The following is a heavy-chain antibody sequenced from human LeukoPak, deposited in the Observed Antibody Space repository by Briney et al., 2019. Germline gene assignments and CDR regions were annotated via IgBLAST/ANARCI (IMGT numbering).Heavy chain of an antibody. CDR2: ITSSRSTM. Sequence: GGSLRLSCAASGFTFSSYSMNWVRQAPGRGLEWVSSITSSRSTMYYADSVKGRFTISRDNAKNSLYLQMNSLRAEDTAVYYCARDRNDLYCSGGSCYSSPFDYWGQGTLVTVSS. D-gene: IGHD2-15*01. CDR1: GFTFSSYS. V-gene: IGHV3-48*04. J-gene: IGHJ4*02. CDR3: ARDRNDLYCSGGSCYSSPFDY.